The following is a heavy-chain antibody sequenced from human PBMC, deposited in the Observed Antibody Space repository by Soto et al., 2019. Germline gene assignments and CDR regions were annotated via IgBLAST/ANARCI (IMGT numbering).Heavy chain of an antibody. V-gene: IGHV3-48*03. J-gene: IGHJ6*02. D-gene: IGHD2-2*01. CDR3: ARDQEPAADIKSDGMDV. Sequence: PGGSLRLSCAASGFTFSSYEMNWVRQAPGKGLEWVSYISSSGSTIYYADSVKGRFTISRDNAKNSLYLQMNSLRAEDTAVYYCARDQEPAADIKSDGMDVWGQGTTVTVSS. CDR1: GFTFSSYE. CDR2: ISSSGSTI.